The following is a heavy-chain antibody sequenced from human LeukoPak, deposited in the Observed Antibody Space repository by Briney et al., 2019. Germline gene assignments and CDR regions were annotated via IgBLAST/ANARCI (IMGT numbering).Heavy chain of an antibody. CDR2: INQDGGEK. Sequence: GGYLRLSCAASGFTFSSHWMNWVRQAPGKGLEWVAHINQDGGEKFYVDSVKGRFTIFRDNAKNSLYLQMNSLRAEDTATYYCARDSYRALEYWGQGTLVTVSS. V-gene: IGHV3-7*01. CDR1: GFTFSSHW. J-gene: IGHJ4*02. D-gene: IGHD1-14*01. CDR3: ARDSYRALEY.